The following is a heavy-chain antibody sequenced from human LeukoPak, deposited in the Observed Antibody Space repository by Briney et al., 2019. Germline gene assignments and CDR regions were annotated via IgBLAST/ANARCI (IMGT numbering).Heavy chain of an antibody. D-gene: IGHD3-10*01. CDR3: ARQGPRNYYGSGSYDCWFDP. J-gene: IGHJ5*02. CDR1: GGSFSGYY. Sequence: SETLSLTCAVYGGSFSGYYWSWIRQPPGKGLEWIGEINHSGRAKYSPSLKSRVTISVDTSKNQVSLKLNSVTAADTAVYYCARQGPRNYYGSGSYDCWFDPWGQGTLVTVSS. CDR2: INHSGRA. V-gene: IGHV4-34*01.